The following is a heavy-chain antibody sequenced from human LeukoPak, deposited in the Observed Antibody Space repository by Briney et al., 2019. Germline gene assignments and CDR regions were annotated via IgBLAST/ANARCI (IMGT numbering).Heavy chain of an antibody. CDR1: GGSIRSGSHY. Sequence: SKTLSLTCTVSGGSIRSGSHYWAWIRQPPGKGLEWIGSIYYSGSTYYNPSLENRVTISIDTSKNHFSLKLSSLSAADTSVYYCAKRDDSGGNLVDLWGQGTLVTVS. J-gene: IGHJ4*02. CDR3: AKRDDSGGNLVDL. CDR2: IYYSGST. D-gene: IGHD3-22*01. V-gene: IGHV4-39*02.